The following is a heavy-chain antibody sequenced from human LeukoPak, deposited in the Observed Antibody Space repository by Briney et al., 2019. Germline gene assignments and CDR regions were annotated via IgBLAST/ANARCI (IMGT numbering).Heavy chain of an antibody. Sequence: SETLSLTCTVSGGSISSSSYYWGWIRQPPGTGLEWIGSIYCSGSTYYNPSLKSRVTISVDTSKNQFSLKLSSVTAADTAVYYCAKISSGWYDYYYGMDVWGQGTTVTVSS. V-gene: IGHV4-39*01. J-gene: IGHJ6*02. CDR1: GGSISSSSYY. CDR2: IYCSGST. CDR3: AKISSGWYDYYYGMDV. D-gene: IGHD6-19*01.